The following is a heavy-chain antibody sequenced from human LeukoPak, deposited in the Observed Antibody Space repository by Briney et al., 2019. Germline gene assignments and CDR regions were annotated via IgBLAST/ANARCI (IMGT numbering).Heavy chain of an antibody. CDR3: ASLSRDLEMATTPGGY. Sequence: PSETLSLTCTVSGDSISNTNYYWAWIRQPPGKGREWIGSIYYSGSTYYNPSLKSRVTISVDTSKNQFSLKLSSVTAADTAVYYCASLSRDLEMATTPGGYWGQGTLVTVSS. D-gene: IGHD5-24*01. CDR2: IYYSGST. CDR1: GDSISNTNYY. J-gene: IGHJ4*02. V-gene: IGHV4-39*07.